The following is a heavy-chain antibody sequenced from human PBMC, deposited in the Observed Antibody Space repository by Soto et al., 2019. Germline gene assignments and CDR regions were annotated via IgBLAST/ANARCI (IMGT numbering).Heavy chain of an antibody. CDR1: GGRVSSNRGT. V-gene: IGHV6-1*01. Sequence: SQTHSRTGARCGGRVSSNRGTWAWIQQSPSRGLEWLGRTYYRSKWENDYAVSMKGRITINPDTSNNQFSLQLNSVTPDDTAVYYCARLIGNSWLDSWCQGTLVTVS. CDR2: TYYRSKWEN. J-gene: IGHJ5*01. D-gene: IGHD2-8*01. CDR3: ARLIGNSWLDS.